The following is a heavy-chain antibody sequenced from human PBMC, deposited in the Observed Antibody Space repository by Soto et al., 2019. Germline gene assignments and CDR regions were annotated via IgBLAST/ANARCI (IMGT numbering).Heavy chain of an antibody. J-gene: IGHJ6*02. CDR3: ARDLIGYCSSTSCSNYYYGMDV. CDR2: ISAYNGNT. Sequence: GGSVKVSCKASGYTFTSYGISWVRQAPGQGLEWMGWISAYNGNTNYAQKLQGRVTMTTDTSTSTAYMELRSLRSDDTAVYYCARDLIGYCSSTSCSNYYYGMDVWGQGTTVTVSS. CDR1: GYTFTSYG. D-gene: IGHD2-2*01. V-gene: IGHV1-18*04.